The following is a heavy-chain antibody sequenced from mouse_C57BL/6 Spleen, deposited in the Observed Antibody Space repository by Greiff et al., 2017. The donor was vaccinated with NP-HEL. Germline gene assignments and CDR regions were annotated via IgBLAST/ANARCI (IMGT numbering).Heavy chain of an antibody. D-gene: IGHD2-1*01. V-gene: IGHV1-80*01. CDR1: GYAFSSYW. J-gene: IGHJ2*01. Sequence: QVQLQQSGAELVKPGASVKISCKASGYAFSSYWMNWVKQRPGKGLEWIGQIYPGDGDTNYNGKFKGKATLTADKSSSTAYMQLSSLTSEDSAVYFCAREEASTMAPFDYWGQGTTLTVSS. CDR2: IYPGDGDT. CDR3: AREEASTMAPFDY.